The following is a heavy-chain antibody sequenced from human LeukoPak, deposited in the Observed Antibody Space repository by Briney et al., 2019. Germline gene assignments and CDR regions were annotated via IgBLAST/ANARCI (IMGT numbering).Heavy chain of an antibody. D-gene: IGHD1-26*01. J-gene: IGHJ3*02. CDR1: GFTFSSYG. CDR2: IWYDGSNK. V-gene: IGHV3-33*01. Sequence: PGRSLRLSCAASGFTFSSYGMHWVRQAPGKGLEWVAVIWYDGSNKYYADSVKGRFTISRDNSKNTLYLQMNSLRAEGTAVYYCARLGDAFDIWGQGTMVTVSS. CDR3: ARLGDAFDI.